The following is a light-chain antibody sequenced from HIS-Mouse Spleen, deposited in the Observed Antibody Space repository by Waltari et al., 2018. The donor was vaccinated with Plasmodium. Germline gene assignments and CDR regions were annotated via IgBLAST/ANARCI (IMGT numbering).Light chain of an antibody. V-gene: IGKV1-39*01. CDR1: QSISSY. J-gene: IGKJ1*01. CDR2: AAS. Sequence: DIQMTQSPSSLSTSLGVRVTITCRASQSISSYLNWYQQKPGKAPKLLTYAASSLQSGVPSRFSGSGSGTDFTLSISSLQPEDFATYYCQQSYSTWTFGQGTKVEIK. CDR3: QQSYSTWT.